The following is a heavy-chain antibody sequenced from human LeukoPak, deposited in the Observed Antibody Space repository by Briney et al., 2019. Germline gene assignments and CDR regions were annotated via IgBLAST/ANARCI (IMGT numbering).Heavy chain of an antibody. J-gene: IGHJ4*02. V-gene: IGHV5-10-1*01. CDR2: IDPSDSYT. D-gene: IGHD3-22*01. CDR1: GYSFTSYW. Sequence: GESLRISCKGSGYSFTSYWITWVRQMPGKGLEWMGRIDPSDSYTNYSPSFQGHVAISADKSISTAYLQWSSLKASDTAMYYCASQTYYYDSSGYSQFDYWGQGTLVTVSS. CDR3: ASQTYYYDSSGYSQFDY.